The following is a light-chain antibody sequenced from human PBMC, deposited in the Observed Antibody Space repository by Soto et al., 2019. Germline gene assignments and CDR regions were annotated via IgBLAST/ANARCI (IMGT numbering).Light chain of an antibody. CDR1: QSVSSY. Sequence: EIVMTQSPATLSSSPGERATLSCRASQSVSSYLAWYQQKPGQAPRLLIYDASNRATGIPAGFSGSGSGTDFTLTISSLEPEDCAVEAWACGQGPKVEIK. CDR3: A. CDR2: DAS. V-gene: IGKV3-11*01. J-gene: IGKJ1*01.